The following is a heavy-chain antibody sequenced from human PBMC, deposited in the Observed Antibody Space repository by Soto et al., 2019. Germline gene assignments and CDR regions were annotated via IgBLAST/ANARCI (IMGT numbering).Heavy chain of an antibody. Sequence: GGSLRLSCAASWFTVSSNYMSWVRQAPGKGLEWVSVIYSGGSTYYADSVKGRFTISRDNSKNTLYLQMNSLRAEDTAVYYCARDEGSNYDALGYYGMDVWGQGTTVTVSS. J-gene: IGHJ6*02. D-gene: IGHD4-4*01. V-gene: IGHV3-53*01. CDR3: ARDEGSNYDALGYYGMDV. CDR1: WFTVSSNY. CDR2: IYSGGST.